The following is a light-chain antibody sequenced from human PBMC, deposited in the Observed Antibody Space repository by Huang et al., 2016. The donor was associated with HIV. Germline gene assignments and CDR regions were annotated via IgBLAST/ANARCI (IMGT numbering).Light chain of an antibody. CDR1: QGISSY. CDR3: QQYYSYGT. J-gene: IGKJ1*01. Sequence: AIRMTQSPSSLSASTGDRVTITCRASQGISSYLAWYQQKPGNAPKLLIYAASTLQSGVPSRFSGSGSGTDFTLTISCLQSEDFATYYCQQYYSYGTFGQGTKVEIK. V-gene: IGKV1-8*01. CDR2: AAS.